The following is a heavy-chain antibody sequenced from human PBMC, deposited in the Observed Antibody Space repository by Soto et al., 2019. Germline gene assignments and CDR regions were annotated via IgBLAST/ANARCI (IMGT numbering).Heavy chain of an antibody. Sequence: ESLKISCKASVYTFTDAWIGWVRQMPGKGLEWMGIVYPGDSQTRYNPSFQGQITISADKSITTAYLQWTSLKASDSAMYYCARQKGYWGQATLVTVSS. J-gene: IGHJ4*02. CDR3: ARQKGY. V-gene: IGHV5-51*01. CDR2: VYPGDSQT. CDR1: VYTFTDAW.